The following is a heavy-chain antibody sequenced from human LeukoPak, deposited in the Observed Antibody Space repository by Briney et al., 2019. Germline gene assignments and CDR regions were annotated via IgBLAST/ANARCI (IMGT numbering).Heavy chain of an antibody. CDR1: GYTFTRYD. CDR3: ARGAYCSGGSCYRAEDAFDI. J-gene: IGHJ3*02. D-gene: IGHD2-15*01. V-gene: IGHV1-8*01. Sequence: ASVKVSSKASGYTFTRYDIKCVPQATGQGLEWMGWMYLTSGNTVYAQKFQGRVTMTRNTSISTAYMELSSLRSEDTAVYYCARGAYCSGGSCYRAEDAFDIWGQGTMVTVSS. CDR2: MYLTSGNT.